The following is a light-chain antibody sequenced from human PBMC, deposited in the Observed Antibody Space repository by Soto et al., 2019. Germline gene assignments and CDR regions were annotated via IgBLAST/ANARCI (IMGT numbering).Light chain of an antibody. V-gene: IGLV3-1*01. CDR1: ELGYKY. CDR2: QNT. CDR3: QAWDSSTVIFAD. J-gene: IGLJ2*01. Sequence: SYELTQPPSVSVSPGQTASITCFGDELGYKYTSWYQQKPGQSPVLVIYQNTKRPSGIPERFSGSNSGNTATLTISGTQAMDEADYYCQAWDSSTVIFADFGGGTKVTVL.